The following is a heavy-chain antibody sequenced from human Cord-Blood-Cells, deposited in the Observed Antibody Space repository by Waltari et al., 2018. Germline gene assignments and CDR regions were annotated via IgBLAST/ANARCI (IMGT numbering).Heavy chain of an antibody. J-gene: IGHJ4*02. D-gene: IGHD6-6*01. Sequence: EVQLVESGGGLVKPGGSLRLSCAASGFTFSSYSMNWVRQAPGKGLDWVSSISSSSSYIYYADSVKGRFTISRDNAKNSLYLQMNSLRAEDTAVYYCAREFGYSSSYYFDYWGQGTLVTVSS. V-gene: IGHV3-21*01. CDR1: GFTFSSYS. CDR3: AREFGYSSSYYFDY. CDR2: ISSSSSYI.